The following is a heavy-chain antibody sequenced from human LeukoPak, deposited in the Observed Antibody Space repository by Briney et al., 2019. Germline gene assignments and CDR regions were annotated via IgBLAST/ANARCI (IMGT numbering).Heavy chain of an antibody. V-gene: IGHV3-23*01. CDR2: ISGSGGST. CDR3: AKRLDYYDSSGYYYEANDALDI. CDR1: GFTFSSYG. D-gene: IGHD3-22*01. Sequence: PGGSLRLSCAASGFTFSSYGMSWVRQAPGKGLEWVSAISGSGGSTYYADSVKGRFTISRDNSKNTLYLQMNSLRAEDTAVYYCAKRLDYYDSSGYYYEANDALDIWGQGTMVTVSA. J-gene: IGHJ3*02.